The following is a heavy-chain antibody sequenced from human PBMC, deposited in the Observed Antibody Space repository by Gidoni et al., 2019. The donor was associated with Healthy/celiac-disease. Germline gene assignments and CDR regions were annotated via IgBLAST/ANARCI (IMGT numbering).Heavy chain of an antibody. D-gene: IGHD6-19*01. Sequence: QVQLVQSGAEVKKPGASVKVSCKASGYTFTSYGISWVRQAPGQGLEWMGWISAYNGNTNYAQKLQGRVTMTTDTSTSTAYMELRSLRSDDTAVYYCARATPGIAVAGTSRPCDYWGQGTLVTVSS. J-gene: IGHJ4*02. CDR1: GYTFTSYG. V-gene: IGHV1-18*01. CDR3: ARATPGIAVAGTSRPCDY. CDR2: ISAYNGNT.